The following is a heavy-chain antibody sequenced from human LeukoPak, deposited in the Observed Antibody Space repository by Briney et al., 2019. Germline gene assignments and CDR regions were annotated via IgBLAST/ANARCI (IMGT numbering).Heavy chain of an antibody. Sequence: TSETLSLTCTVSGGSISSSSYYWGWIRQPPGKGLEWIGSIYYSGITYYNPPLKSRVTISVDTSKNQFSLKLSSVTAADRALYYCARENGYRYDYWGQGTLVTVSS. CDR1: GGSISSSSYY. CDR2: IYYSGIT. J-gene: IGHJ4*02. V-gene: IGHV4-39*07. D-gene: IGHD5-18*01. CDR3: ARENGYRYDY.